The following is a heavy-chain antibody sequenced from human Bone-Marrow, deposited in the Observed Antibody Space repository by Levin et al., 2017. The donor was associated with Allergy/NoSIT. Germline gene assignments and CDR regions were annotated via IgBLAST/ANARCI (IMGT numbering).Heavy chain of an antibody. CDR2: IRTKVNSYGT. CDR3: TRQERISLVRGAPDDAFDI. V-gene: IGHV3-73*01. Sequence: LTGGSLRLSCAASGFTFSGSAMHWVRQASGKGLEWVGRIRTKVNSYGTAYAASVKGRFTISRDDSKNTAYLQMNSLKTEDTAVYYCTRQERISLVRGAPDDAFDIWGQGTMVTVSS. D-gene: IGHD3-10*01. J-gene: IGHJ3*02. CDR1: GFTFSGSA.